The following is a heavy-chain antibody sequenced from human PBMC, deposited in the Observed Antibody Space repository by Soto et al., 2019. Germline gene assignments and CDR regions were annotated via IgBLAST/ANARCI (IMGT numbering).Heavy chain of an antibody. CDR1: GDSIRSVGYY. D-gene: IGHD6-25*01. CDR2: VYGVGTS. V-gene: IGHV4-30-4*08. CDR3: GRGVSSGWNPTRVDP. J-gene: IGHJ5*02. Sequence: QIQLQESGPGLVKPSETLSLTCSVSGDSIRSVGYYWTWIRQPPGKGLGWLGDVYGVGTSRYNAPPTSRLYISAAPSNHAIALTLTSVTATDTAVYFCGRGVSSGWNPTRVDPWGHG.